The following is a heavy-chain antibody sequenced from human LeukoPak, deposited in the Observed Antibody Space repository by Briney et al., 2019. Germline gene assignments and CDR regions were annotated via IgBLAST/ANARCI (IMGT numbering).Heavy chain of an antibody. CDR2: IYHSGST. D-gene: IGHD3-3*01. CDR1: GGSISSGGYY. J-gene: IGHJ1*01. Sequence: SQTLSLTCTVSGGSISSGGYYWSWIRQPPGKGLEWIGYIYHSGSTYYNPSLKSRVTISVDRSKNQFSLKLSSVTAADTAVYYCARAQGDFWSGYYRAEYFQHWGQGTLVTVSS. V-gene: IGHV4-30-2*01. CDR3: ARAQGDFWSGYYRAEYFQH.